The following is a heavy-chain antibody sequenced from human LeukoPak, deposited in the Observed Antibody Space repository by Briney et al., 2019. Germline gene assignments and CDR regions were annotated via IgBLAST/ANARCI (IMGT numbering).Heavy chain of an antibody. CDR3: ARDTAMVPILDY. CDR1: GFTFSSYA. J-gene: IGHJ4*02. CDR2: ISYDGSNK. Sequence: GGSLRLSCAASGFTFSSYAMHWVRQAPGKGLEWVAVISYDGSNKYYADSVKGRFTISRDNSKNTLYLQMNSLRAEDTAVYYCARDTAMVPILDYWGQGTLVTVSS. V-gene: IGHV3-30-3*01. D-gene: IGHD5-18*01.